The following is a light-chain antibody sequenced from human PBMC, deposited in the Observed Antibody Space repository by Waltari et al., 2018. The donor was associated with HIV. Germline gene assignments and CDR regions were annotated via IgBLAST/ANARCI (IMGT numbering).Light chain of an antibody. CDR2: PTT. V-gene: IGLV1-44*01. CDR1: RSHIGTNP. CDR3: AAWDDSLNGHLV. J-gene: IGLJ2*01. Sequence: QSVLTQPPSASGTPGQRVTISCSGGRSHIGTNPIFWYPHLPGTAPKVLIYPTTQRPSGVPGRFSGSKSGTSAYLAISGLQSEDEADYYCAAWDDSLNGHLVFGGGTKLTVL.